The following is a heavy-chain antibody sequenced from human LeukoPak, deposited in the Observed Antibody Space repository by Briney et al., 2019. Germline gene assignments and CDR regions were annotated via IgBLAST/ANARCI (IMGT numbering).Heavy chain of an antibody. J-gene: IGHJ5*02. CDR1: GFTFSSYG. D-gene: IGHD2-2*01. CDR2: IWYDGSNK. CDR3: ARDRRRYQLLFWFDP. V-gene: IGHV3-33*01. Sequence: PGGSLRLSCAASGFTFSSYGMHWVRQAPGKGLEWVAVIWYDGSNKYYADSVKGRFTISRDNSKNTLYLQMNSLRAEDTAVYYCARDRRRYQLLFWFDPWGQGTLVTVSS.